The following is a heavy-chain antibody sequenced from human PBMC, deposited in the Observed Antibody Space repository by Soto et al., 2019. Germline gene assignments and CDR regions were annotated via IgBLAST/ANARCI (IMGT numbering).Heavy chain of an antibody. CDR3: ARARSGGTYYYYMDV. CDR1: GGTFSSYT. CDR2: IIPILGIA. Sequence: ASVKVSCKASGGTFSSYTISWVRQAPGQGLEWMGRIIPILGIANYAQKFQGRVTITADKSTSTAYMELSSLRSEDTAVYYCARARSGGTYYYYMDVWGKGTTVTVSS. D-gene: IGHD2-15*01. V-gene: IGHV1-69*02. J-gene: IGHJ6*03.